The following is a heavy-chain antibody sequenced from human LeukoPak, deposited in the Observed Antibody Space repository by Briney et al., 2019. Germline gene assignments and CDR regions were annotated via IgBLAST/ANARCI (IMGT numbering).Heavy chain of an antibody. CDR2: IYHSGST. CDR3: ARCYGSGSCHGMDV. Sequence: SETLSLTCAVSGGSISSGDYSWSWIRQPPGKGLEWIGYIYHSGSTYYNPSLKSRVTISVDRSKNQFSLKLSSVTAADTAVYYCARCYGSGSCHGMDVWGQGTTVTVSS. D-gene: IGHD3-10*01. V-gene: IGHV4-30-2*01. J-gene: IGHJ6*02. CDR1: GGSISSGDYS.